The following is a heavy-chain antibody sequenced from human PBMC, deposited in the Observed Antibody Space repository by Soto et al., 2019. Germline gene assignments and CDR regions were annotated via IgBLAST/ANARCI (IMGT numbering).Heavy chain of an antibody. CDR3: ARTNNGYSGYDSGIYYYYYYMDV. CDR1: GYTFTSYG. V-gene: IGHV1-18*01. CDR2: ISAYNGNT. J-gene: IGHJ6*03. D-gene: IGHD5-12*01. Sequence: ASVKVSCKASGYTFTSYGISWVRQAPGQGLEWMGWISAYNGNTNYAQKLQGRVTMTTDTSTSTAYMELRSLRSDDTAVYYCARTNNGYSGYDSGIYYYYYYMDVWGKGTTVTVSS.